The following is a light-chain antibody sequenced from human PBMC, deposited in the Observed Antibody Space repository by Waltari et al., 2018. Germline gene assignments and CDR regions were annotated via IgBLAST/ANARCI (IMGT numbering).Light chain of an antibody. V-gene: IGKV2-30*01. J-gene: IGKJ2*01. CDR3: MQGTHWPYT. CDR1: QSVVSSDGNTF. CDR2: KVS. Sequence: DVVMTQSPLSLPVTLGQPASISCRSSQSVVSSDGNTFLNWFHQRPGQSPRRLIYKVSNRDSGVPDRVSGSGSGNEFTLKISRVEAEDVDLYYCMQGTHWPYTFGQGTKLEIK.